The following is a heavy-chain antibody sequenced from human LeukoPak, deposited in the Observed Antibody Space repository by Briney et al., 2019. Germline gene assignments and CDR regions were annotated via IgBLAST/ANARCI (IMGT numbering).Heavy chain of an antibody. V-gene: IGHV1-2*02. CDR1: GYTFIDHY. J-gene: IGHJ3*02. CDR2: INPYSGAT. Sequence: ASVRVSCKASGYTFIDHYIHWVRQAPGQGLEWMGWINPYSGATNFAQKFQGRVSMTRDTSISTVFMDLTTLTSDDTAVYYCARVYRISLNDAFDIWGQGTVVTVSS. D-gene: IGHD1-26*01. CDR3: ARVYRISLNDAFDI.